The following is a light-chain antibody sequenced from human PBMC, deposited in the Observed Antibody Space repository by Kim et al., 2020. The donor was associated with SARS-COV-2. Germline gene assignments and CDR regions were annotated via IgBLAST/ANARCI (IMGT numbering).Light chain of an antibody. CDR2: YDS. CDR3: QVWDSSTDHRV. CDR1: NIGTKS. Sequence: APAETARITCGGNNIGTKSVHWYQQKPGQAPVLVIYYDSDRPSGIPERFSGSNSGNTATLTISRVEAGDEADYYCQVWDSSTDHRVFGGGTQLTVL. V-gene: IGLV3-21*04. J-gene: IGLJ2*01.